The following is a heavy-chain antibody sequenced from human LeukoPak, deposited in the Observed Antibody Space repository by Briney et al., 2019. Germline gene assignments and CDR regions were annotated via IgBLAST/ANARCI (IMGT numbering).Heavy chain of an antibody. CDR1: GFTFRDAA. Sequence: GGSLRLSCAVSGFTFRDAAMTWVRQAPGKGLEWVSLISSSGNNAYYADSVKGRFTTSRDNSKNTLSLQMNSLRVEDTAIYYCAKDIQLSTWGLGTMVTVSS. D-gene: IGHD5-24*01. J-gene: IGHJ3*01. V-gene: IGHV3-23*01. CDR3: AKDIQLST. CDR2: ISSSGNNA.